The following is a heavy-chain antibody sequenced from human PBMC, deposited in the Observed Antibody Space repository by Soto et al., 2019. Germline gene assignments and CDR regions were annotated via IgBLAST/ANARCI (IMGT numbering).Heavy chain of an antibody. CDR2: IYATGTT. V-gene: IGHV4-4*07. J-gene: IGHJ5*02. CDR1: GASISGFY. Sequence: TLSLTCTVSGASISGFYWSWIRRSAGKGLEWIGRIYATGTTDYNPSLKSRVMMSVDTSKKQFSLKLRSVTAADTAVYYCVRDGTKTLRDWFDPWGQGISVTV. CDR3: VRDGTKTLRDWFDP. D-gene: IGHD1-1*01.